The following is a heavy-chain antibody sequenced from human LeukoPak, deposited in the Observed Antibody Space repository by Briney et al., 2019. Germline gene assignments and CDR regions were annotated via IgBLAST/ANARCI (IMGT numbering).Heavy chain of an antibody. CDR3: ASFGLVGYYYYMDV. D-gene: IGHD3/OR15-3a*01. V-gene: IGHV1-2*02. CDR1: GCTFTGYY. J-gene: IGHJ6*03. Sequence: ASVKVSCKASGCTFTGYYMHWVRQAPGQGLEWMGWINPNSGGTNYAQKFQGRVTMTRDTSISTAYMELSRLRSDDTAVYYCASFGLVGYYYYMDVWGKGTTVTISS. CDR2: INPNSGGT.